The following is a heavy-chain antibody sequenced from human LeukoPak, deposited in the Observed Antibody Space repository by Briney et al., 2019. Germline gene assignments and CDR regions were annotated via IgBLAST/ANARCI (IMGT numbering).Heavy chain of an antibody. Sequence: GASVKVSCKTSGYTFTSYYMHWVRQAPGQGLEWMGWINPNSGGTNYAQKFQGRVTMTRDTSISTAYMELSRLRSDDTAVYYCARVRGYRGHDYSKGWFDPWGQGTLVTVSS. V-gene: IGHV1-2*02. J-gene: IGHJ5*02. CDR3: ARVRGYRGHDYSKGWFDP. CDR2: INPNSGGT. CDR1: GYTFTSYY. D-gene: IGHD4-11*01.